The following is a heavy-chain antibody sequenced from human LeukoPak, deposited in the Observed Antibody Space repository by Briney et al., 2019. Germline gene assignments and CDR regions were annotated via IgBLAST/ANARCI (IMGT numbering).Heavy chain of an antibody. CDR1: GFTFSNAW. CDR3: AKAGLFWSGYSTDY. D-gene: IGHD3-3*01. V-gene: IGHV3-30*02. Sequence: GGSLRLSCAASGFTFSNAWMSWVRQAPGKGLEWVAFIRYDGSNKYYADSVKGRFTISRDNSKNTLYLQMNSLRAEDTAVYYCAKAGLFWSGYSTDYWGQGTLVTVSS. J-gene: IGHJ4*02. CDR2: IRYDGSNK.